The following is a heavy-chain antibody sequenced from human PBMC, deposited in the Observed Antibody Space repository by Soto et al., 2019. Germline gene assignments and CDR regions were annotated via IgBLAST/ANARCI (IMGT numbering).Heavy chain of an antibody. V-gene: IGHV5-10-1*01. Sequence: PGESLKISCKGSGYSFSSYWISWVRQMPGKGLEWMGRIDPSDSYTNYSPSFQGHVTISADKSISTAYLQWSSLKASDTAMYYCAGVYVVQGYSSGWTPHSYYYGMDVWGQGTTVTVSS. J-gene: IGHJ6*02. CDR2: IDPSDSYT. CDR1: GYSFSSYW. D-gene: IGHD6-19*01. CDR3: AGVYVVQGYSSGWTPHSYYYGMDV.